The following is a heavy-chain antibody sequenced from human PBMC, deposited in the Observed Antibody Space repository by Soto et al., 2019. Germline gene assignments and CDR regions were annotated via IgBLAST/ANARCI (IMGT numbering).Heavy chain of an antibody. CDR2: IYPGDSDT. D-gene: IGHD3-3*01. Sequence: GESLKISCKGSGYSFTGYWIGWVRQMPGKGLEWMGIIYPGDSDTRYSPSFQGQVTISADKSISTAYLQWSSLKASDTAMYYCATRREYYDFWSGPNDAFDIWGQGTMVTVSS. CDR3: ATRREYYDFWSGPNDAFDI. J-gene: IGHJ3*02. V-gene: IGHV5-51*01. CDR1: GYSFTGYW.